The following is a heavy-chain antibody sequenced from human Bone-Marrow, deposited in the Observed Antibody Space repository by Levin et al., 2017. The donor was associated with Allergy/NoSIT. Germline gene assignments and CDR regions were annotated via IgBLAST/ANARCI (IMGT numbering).Heavy chain of an antibody. CDR3: AADIAYCGGDCYHFDY. CDR2: IVVGSGNT. D-gene: IGHD2-21*01. J-gene: IGHJ4*02. CDR1: GFTFTSSA. Sequence: SVKVSCKASGFTFTSSAVQWVRQARGQRLEWIGWIVVGSGNTNYAQKFQERVTITRDMSTSTAYMELSSLRSEDTAVYYCAADIAYCGGDCYHFDYWGQGTLVTVSS. V-gene: IGHV1-58*01.